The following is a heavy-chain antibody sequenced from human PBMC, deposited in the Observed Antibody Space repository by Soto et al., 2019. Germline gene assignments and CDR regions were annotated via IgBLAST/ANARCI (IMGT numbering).Heavy chain of an antibody. J-gene: IGHJ4*02. D-gene: IGHD2-2*01. CDR1: GFNFPTFA. CDR2: ISGGGGST. Sequence: GGSLSLSCAASGFNFPTFAMSWVRQAPGKGLEWVSGISGGGGSTFYADDVKGRFTISRDNSKNTLYLEMNSLRAEDTAVYYCAKDGHCSSSTCTFDYWGQGTLVTVSS. V-gene: IGHV3-23*01. CDR3: AKDGHCSSSTCTFDY.